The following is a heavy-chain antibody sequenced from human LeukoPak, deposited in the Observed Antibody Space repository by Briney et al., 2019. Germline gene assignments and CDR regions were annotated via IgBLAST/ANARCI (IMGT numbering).Heavy chain of an antibody. D-gene: IGHD2-2*01. CDR1: GRSISIGGYY. J-gene: IGHJ5*02. CDR3: ARERDIVVVPAASGWFDP. Sequence: SDTLSLTCTVSGRSISIGGYYCSWIRQHPGKGLEWIGYIYYSGSTYYNPSLKSRVTISVDTSKNQFSLKLSSVTAADTAVYYCARERDIVVVPAASGWFDPWGQGTLVTVSS. V-gene: IGHV4-31*03. CDR2: IYYSGST.